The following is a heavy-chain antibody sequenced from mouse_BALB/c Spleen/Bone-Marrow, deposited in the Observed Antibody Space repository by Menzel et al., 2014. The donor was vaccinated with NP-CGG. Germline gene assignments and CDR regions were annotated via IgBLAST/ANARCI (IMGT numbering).Heavy chain of an antibody. J-gene: IGHJ4*01. V-gene: IGHV5-9-4*01. Sequence: EVQVVESGGGLVKPGGSLKLSCAASGFTFSSYAMSWVRQSPEKRLEWVAEISSGGSYTYYPDTVTGRFTISRDNAKNTLYLEMSSLRSEDTAMYYCARSPQRDYAMGYWGQGTSVTVSS. D-gene: IGHD3-2*02. CDR1: GFTFSSYA. CDR3: ARSPQRDYAMGY. CDR2: ISSGGSYT.